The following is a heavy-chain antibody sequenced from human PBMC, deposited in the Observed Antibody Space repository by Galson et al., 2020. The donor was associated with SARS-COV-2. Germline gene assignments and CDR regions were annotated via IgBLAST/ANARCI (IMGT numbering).Heavy chain of an antibody. CDR3: ATGDVWFES. J-gene: IGHJ5*01. CDR1: GLTFSNTA. CDR2: ISMSGITI. V-gene: IGHV3-48*03. D-gene: IGHD7-27*01. Sequence: GESLKISCAASGLTFSNTAMHWVRQAPGKGLEWLSYISMSGITIYYADSVKGRFTISRDNAENSLYLQMNSLRAEDTGIYYCATGDVWFESWGQGTLVTVSS.